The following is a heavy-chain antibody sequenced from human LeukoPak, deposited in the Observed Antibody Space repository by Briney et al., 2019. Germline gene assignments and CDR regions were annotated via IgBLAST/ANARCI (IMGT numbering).Heavy chain of an antibody. CDR2: ITSSGAYI. V-gene: IGHV3-21*01. CDR3: ATHRRSADGDPHLDVY. J-gene: IGHJ4*02. CDR1: GFTFNYYN. D-gene: IGHD6-13*01. Sequence: PGGSLRLSCAASGFTFNYYNMNWVRQAPGKALEWVSSITSSGAYIFYADSVKGRFTISRDNGKNLLYLQMNRLRAEDTAMYYCATHRRSADGDPHLDVYWGQGTVVTVSS.